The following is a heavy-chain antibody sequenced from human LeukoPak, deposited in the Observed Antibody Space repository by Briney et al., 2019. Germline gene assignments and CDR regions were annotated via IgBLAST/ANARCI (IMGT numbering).Heavy chain of an antibody. J-gene: IGHJ6*02. CDR1: GGSISSYY. V-gene: IGHV4-59*08. CDR2: IYYSGST. CDR3: ARGGGYDEGYYYYGMDV. D-gene: IGHD5-12*01. Sequence: SETLSLTCTVSGGSISSYYWSWIRQPPGKGREWIGYIYYSGSTNYNPSLKSRVTISLDTSKNQFSLRLSSVTAADTAVYYCARGGGYDEGYYYYGMDVWGQGTTVTVSS.